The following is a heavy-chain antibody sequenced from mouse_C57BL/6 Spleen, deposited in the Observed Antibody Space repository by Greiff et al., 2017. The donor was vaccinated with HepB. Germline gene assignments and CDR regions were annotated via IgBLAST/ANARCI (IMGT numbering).Heavy chain of an antibody. CDR2: INPNYGTT. D-gene: IGHD3-1*01. CDR1: GYSFTDYN. J-gene: IGHJ4*01. V-gene: IGHV1-39*01. CDR3: ARYGLGTHYYALDY. Sequence: VQLQQSGPELVKPGASVKISCKASGYSFTDYNMNWVKQRNGKSLEWIGVINPNYGTTSYNQKFKGKATLTVDQSSSTAYMQLNSLTSEDSAVYYCARYGLGTHYYALDYWGQGTTVTVAS.